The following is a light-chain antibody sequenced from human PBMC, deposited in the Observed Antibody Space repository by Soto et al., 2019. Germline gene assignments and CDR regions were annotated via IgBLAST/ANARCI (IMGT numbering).Light chain of an antibody. CDR3: CSYAGXGTYV. CDR2: EDS. CDR1: SSDVGSYNL. J-gene: IGLJ1*01. Sequence: QSVLTQPASVSGSPGQSITISCTGTSSDVGSYNLVSWYQQHPGKAPKLMIYEDSKRPSGVSTRFSGSKSGNTASLTISGLQAEDEADYYCCSYAGXGTYVFGTGTKVTVL. V-gene: IGLV2-23*01.